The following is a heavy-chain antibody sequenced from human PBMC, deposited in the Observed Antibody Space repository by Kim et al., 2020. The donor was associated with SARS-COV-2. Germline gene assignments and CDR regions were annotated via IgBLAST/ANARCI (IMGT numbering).Heavy chain of an antibody. CDR1: GYSFTSYW. V-gene: IGHV5-51*01. CDR3: ARVPYDFWSGYKGFDP. CDR2: IYPGDSDI. J-gene: IGHJ5*02. D-gene: IGHD3-3*01. Sequence: GESLKISCKGSGYSFTSYWIGWVRQMPGKGLEWMGIIYPGDSDIRYSPSFQGQVTISADKSISTAYLQWSSLKASDTAMYYCARVPYDFWSGYKGFDPWGQGTLVTVSS.